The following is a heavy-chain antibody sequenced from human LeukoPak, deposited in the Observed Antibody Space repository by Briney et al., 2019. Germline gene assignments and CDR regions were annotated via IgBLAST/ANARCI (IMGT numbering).Heavy chain of an antibody. J-gene: IGHJ6*02. CDR1: GFTFSSYE. Sequence: GGSLRLSCAASGFTFSSYEMNWVRQAPGKGLEWVSSISSSSSYIYYADSVKGRFTISRDNAKNSLYLQMNSLRAEDTAVYYCARDGRYSYGPSYHYYGMDVWGQGTTVTVSS. CDR3: ARDGRYSYGPSYHYYGMDV. D-gene: IGHD5-18*01. V-gene: IGHV3-21*01. CDR2: ISSSSSYI.